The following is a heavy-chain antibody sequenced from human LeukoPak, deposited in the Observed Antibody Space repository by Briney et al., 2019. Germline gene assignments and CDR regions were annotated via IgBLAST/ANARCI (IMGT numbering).Heavy chain of an antibody. V-gene: IGHV3-30*18. J-gene: IGHJ6*02. CDR2: ISYDGSNK. CDR1: GFTFSSYS. Sequence: PGRSLRLSCAASGFTFSSYSMHWVRQAPGKGLEWVAVISYDGSNKYYADSVKGRFTISRDNSKNTLYLQMNSLRAEDTAVYYCAKTFLGYCSSTSCSLYYYYGMDVWGQGTTVTVSS. CDR3: AKTFLGYCSSTSCSLYYYYGMDV. D-gene: IGHD2-2*01.